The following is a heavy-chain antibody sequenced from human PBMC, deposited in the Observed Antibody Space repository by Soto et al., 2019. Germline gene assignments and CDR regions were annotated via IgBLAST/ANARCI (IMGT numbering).Heavy chain of an antibody. CDR2: IFYAGTT. V-gene: IGHV4-59*01. CDR1: GVSMIGFY. J-gene: IGHJ3*01. D-gene: IGHD2-8*01. Sequence: SDTLSHSYTGSGVSMIGFYWSWMRQPPGKGLEWIGYIFYAGTTLYTPSLKSRVTISVDTSKNQFSLKLSSVTAADTAVYYCARHDVIARLQNGMALWGQGTMVTVS. CDR3: ARHDVIARLQNGMAL.